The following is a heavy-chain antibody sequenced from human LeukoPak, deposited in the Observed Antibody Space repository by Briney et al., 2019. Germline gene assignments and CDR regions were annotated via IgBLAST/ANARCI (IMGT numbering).Heavy chain of an antibody. CDR1: GYTFTGYY. J-gene: IGHJ3*02. Sequence: ASVKVSCKASGYTFTGYYMHWVRQAPGQGLEWMGWINPNSGGTNYEQKFQGRVTMTRDTSISTAYMELSRLRSDDTAVYYCARDRVKWIQLWLAHHDAFDIWGQGTMVTVSS. V-gene: IGHV1-2*02. CDR3: ARDRVKWIQLWLAHHDAFDI. D-gene: IGHD5-18*01. CDR2: INPNSGGT.